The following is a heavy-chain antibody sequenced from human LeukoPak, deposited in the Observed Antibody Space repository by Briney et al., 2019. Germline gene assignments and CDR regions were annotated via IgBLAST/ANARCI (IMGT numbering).Heavy chain of an antibody. J-gene: IGHJ4*02. CDR3: ARGAETYYYDSSGYGY. CDR2: IYYSGST. D-gene: IGHD3-22*01. Sequence: PSQTLSLTCTVSGGSISSGGYYWSWIRQHPGKGLEWIGYIYYSGSTYYNPSLKSRVTISVDTSKNQFSLKLSSVTAAGTAVYYCARGAETYYYDSSGYGYWGQGTLVTVSS. CDR1: GGSISSGGYY. V-gene: IGHV4-31*03.